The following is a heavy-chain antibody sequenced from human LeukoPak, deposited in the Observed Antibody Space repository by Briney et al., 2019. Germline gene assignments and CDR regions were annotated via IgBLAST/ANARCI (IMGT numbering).Heavy chain of an antibody. D-gene: IGHD3-22*01. Sequence: GGSLRLSCAASGFTFSSYSMHWVRQAPGKGLEWVALISYDGTNKYYAESVKGRFTISRDNSKNTLYLQMNSLRAEDTAVYYCASGDSSGYDYSYYFESWGQGTLVTVSS. CDR1: GFTFSSYS. CDR3: ASGDSSGYDYSYYFES. J-gene: IGHJ4*02. CDR2: ISYDGTNK. V-gene: IGHV3-30-3*01.